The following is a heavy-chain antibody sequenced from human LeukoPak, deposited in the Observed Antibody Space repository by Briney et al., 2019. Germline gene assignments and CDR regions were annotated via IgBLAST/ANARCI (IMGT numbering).Heavy chain of an antibody. Sequence: GESLRLSCAASGFTFSSYGMTWVRQAPGKGLEWVSAINTNGGSTWYADSVKGRFTISRDNSKNTLYLQMNSLRAEDTAVYFCARRPDYGGTPTFDYWGQGTLVTVSS. CDR2: INTNGGST. V-gene: IGHV3-23*01. D-gene: IGHD4-23*01. J-gene: IGHJ4*02. CDR1: GFTFSSYG. CDR3: ARRPDYGGTPTFDY.